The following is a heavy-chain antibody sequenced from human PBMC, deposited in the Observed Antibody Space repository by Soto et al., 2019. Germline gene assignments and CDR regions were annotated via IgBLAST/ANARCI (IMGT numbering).Heavy chain of an antibody. Sequence: QVQLVQSGAEVKKPGSSVKVSCKASGGTFSSDAISWVRQAPGQGLEWMGGILPIFGTANYAQKFQGRVTITGDESTSTAYMELSSLRTENTGVNSSGRGSYGDYDGWVDTWGQGTLVPVSS. D-gene: IGHD4-17*01. J-gene: IGHJ5*02. CDR1: GGTFSSDA. V-gene: IGHV1-69*01. CDR2: ILPIFGTA. CDR3: GRGSYGDYDGWVDT.